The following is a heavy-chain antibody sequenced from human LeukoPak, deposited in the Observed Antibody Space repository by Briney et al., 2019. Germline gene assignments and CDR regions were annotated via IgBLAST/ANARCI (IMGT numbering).Heavy chain of an antibody. Sequence: GRSLRLSCAASGFTFSNYAMHWVRQAPGKGLEWVAVMSYDGRNKYYADSVKGRFTISRDNSKNTLYLQMNSLRTEDTAMYYCARGASIAVADYWGQGSLVTVSS. CDR2: MSYDGRNK. D-gene: IGHD6-19*01. J-gene: IGHJ4*02. V-gene: IGHV3-30*04. CDR3: ARGASIAVADY. CDR1: GFTFSNYA.